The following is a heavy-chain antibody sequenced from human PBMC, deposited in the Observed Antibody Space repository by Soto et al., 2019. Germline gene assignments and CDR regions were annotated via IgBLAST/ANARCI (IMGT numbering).Heavy chain of an antibody. CDR3: GSARAAAGGDY. V-gene: IGHV3-21*01. Sequence: EVQLVESGGGLVKPGGSLRLSCAASGFTFSSYSMNWVRQAPGKGLEWVSSISSSSSYIYYADSVKGRFTISRDNAKNFLYLQMNSLRAEDTAVYYCGSARAAAGGDYWGQGTLVTVSS. J-gene: IGHJ4*02. D-gene: IGHD6-13*01. CDR2: ISSSSSYI. CDR1: GFTFSSYS.